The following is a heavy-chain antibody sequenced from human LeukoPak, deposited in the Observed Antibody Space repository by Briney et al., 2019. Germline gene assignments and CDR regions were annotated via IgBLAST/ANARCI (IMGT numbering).Heavy chain of an antibody. CDR3: ATRGYSYGLFDY. D-gene: IGHD5-18*01. J-gene: IGHJ4*02. CDR2: FDPEDGET. Sequence: ASVKVSCKVSGYTLTELSMHWVRQAPGKGLEWMGGFDPEDGETICAQKFQGRVTMTEDTSTDTAYMELSSLRSEDTAVYYCATRGYSYGLFDYWGQGTLVTVSS. CDR1: GYTLTELS. V-gene: IGHV1-24*01.